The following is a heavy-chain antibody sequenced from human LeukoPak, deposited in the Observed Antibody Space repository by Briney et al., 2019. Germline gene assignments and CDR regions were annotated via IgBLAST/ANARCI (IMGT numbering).Heavy chain of an antibody. CDR3: ARVSVYSSSWRYFDY. Sequence: GASVKVSCKASGYTFTGYYMHWVRQAPGQGLEWMGWINPNSGGTNYAQKFQGRVTMTRDTSISTAYMELSRLRSDDTAVYYCARVSVYSSSWRYFDYWGQGTLVTVSS. CDR2: INPNSGGT. D-gene: IGHD6-13*01. V-gene: IGHV1-2*02. CDR1: GYTFTGYY. J-gene: IGHJ4*02.